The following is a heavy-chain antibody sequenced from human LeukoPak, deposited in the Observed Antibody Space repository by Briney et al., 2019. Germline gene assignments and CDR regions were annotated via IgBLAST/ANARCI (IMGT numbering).Heavy chain of an antibody. D-gene: IGHD1-26*01. Sequence: NPGRSLRLSCAASGFTFSSYSMNWVRQAPGKGLEWVSSISSSSSYIYYADSVKGRFTISRDNAKNSLYLQMNSLRAEDTAVYYCARGGSYLSAFDIWGQGTMVTVSS. CDR2: ISSSSSYI. CDR1: GFTFSSYS. CDR3: ARGGSYLSAFDI. J-gene: IGHJ3*02. V-gene: IGHV3-21*04.